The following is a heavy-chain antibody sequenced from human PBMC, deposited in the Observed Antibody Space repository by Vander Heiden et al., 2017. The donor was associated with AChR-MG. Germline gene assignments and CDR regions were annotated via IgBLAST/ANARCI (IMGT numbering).Heavy chain of an antibody. Sequence: QVQLQESGPGLVKPSGTLSLTCDVSGGSISHGYYWSWVRQPPGKGLGWIGEIFRTGSTTYNPSLKSRVTMSVDKSFNQFSLNLNSVTAADTAVYYCARNGDYSMDVWGKGTTVTVSS. CDR2: IFRTGST. V-gene: IGHV4-4*02. J-gene: IGHJ6*03. D-gene: IGHD4-17*01. CDR3: ARNGDYSMDV. CDR1: GGSISHGYY.